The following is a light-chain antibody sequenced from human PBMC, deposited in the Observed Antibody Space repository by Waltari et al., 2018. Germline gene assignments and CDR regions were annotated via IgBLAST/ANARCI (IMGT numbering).Light chain of an antibody. J-gene: IGKJ2*03. V-gene: IGKV6-21*01. Sequence: EIVLTQPQEFQSVTLKEKVTITCRASHSIGGRLHWYQQKPDQSPKILSMAASQCLSGVTSRFSGSGSGTDCTRTIDGLEAEDASTYYSHHSDSLPYSFGQGTKLEIK. CDR1: HSIGGR. CDR2: AAS. CDR3: HHSDSLPYS.